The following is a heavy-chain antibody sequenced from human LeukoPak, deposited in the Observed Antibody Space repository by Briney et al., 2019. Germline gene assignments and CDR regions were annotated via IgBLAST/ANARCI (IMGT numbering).Heavy chain of an antibody. D-gene: IGHD1-26*01. CDR3: ARVYSGSYLRIY. V-gene: IGHV4-59*12. CDR1: GVAIKSYD. Sequence: WGTLSLSCGVSGVAIKSYDWSWIRQPPGKGLEWIGFIYYSGSTTYNPSLKSRVTISVDTSKNQFSLKLSSVTAAATAVYSCARVYSGSYLRIYCGQGTLVTVSS. J-gene: IGHJ4*02. CDR2: IYYSGST.